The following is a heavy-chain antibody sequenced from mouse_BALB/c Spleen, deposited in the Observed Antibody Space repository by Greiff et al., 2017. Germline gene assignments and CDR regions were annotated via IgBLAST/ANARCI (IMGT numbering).Heavy chain of an antibody. CDR2: ISYSGST. CDR3: ARRGTTRGFDY. CDR1: GYSITSDYA. V-gene: IGHV3-2*02. Sequence: EVKLQESGPGLVKPSQSLSLTCTVTGYSITSDYAWNWIRQFPGNKLEWMGYISYSGSTSYNPSLKSRISITRDTSKNQFFLQLNSVTTEDTATYYCARRGTTRGFDYWGQGTTLTVSS. J-gene: IGHJ2*01. D-gene: IGHD1-1*01.